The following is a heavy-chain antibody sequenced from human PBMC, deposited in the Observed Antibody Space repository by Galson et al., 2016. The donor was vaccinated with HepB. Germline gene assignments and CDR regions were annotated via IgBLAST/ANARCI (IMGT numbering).Heavy chain of an antibody. D-gene: IGHD2-21*02. CDR3: ARGAFCTISDCSVQHSYYNKGMDV. V-gene: IGHV1-18*01. Sequence: SVKVSCKASGDTFTTFGLTWVRQAPGQGPKWMGWISVANGNDVYAQSLQGRVTMTTDTSTNTAYMELRSLTSDDTAVYFCARGAFCTISDCSVQHSYYNKGMDVWGQGTTVIVSS. J-gene: IGHJ6*02. CDR2: ISVANGND. CDR1: GDTFTTFG.